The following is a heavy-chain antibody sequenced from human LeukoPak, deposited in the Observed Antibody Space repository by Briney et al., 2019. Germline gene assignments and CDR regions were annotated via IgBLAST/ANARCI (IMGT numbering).Heavy chain of an antibody. CDR3: ASRKLGNDY. Sequence: KSSETLSLTCSVSGDSISYFYWSWIRQAAGKGLEWIGRIYNSGSTDYNASLKSRVTISVDTSKNQFSLKLISVTAADTAVYYCASRKLGNDYWGQGTLVTVSS. CDR1: GDSISYFY. CDR2: IYNSGST. D-gene: IGHD7-27*01. J-gene: IGHJ4*02. V-gene: IGHV4-4*07.